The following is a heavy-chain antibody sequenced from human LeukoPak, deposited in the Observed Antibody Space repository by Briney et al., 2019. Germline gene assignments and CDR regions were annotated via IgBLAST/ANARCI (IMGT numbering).Heavy chain of an antibody. V-gene: IGHV3-7*01. D-gene: IGHD4-17*01. Sequence: GGSLRLSCAASGFTFRSYWMSWVREAPGRGLEWVANIKQDGSEKYYVDSVKGRFTISRDDAKNSLYLQMNSLRAEDTAVYYCANGEVYFDYWGQGTLVTVSS. J-gene: IGHJ4*02. CDR2: IKQDGSEK. CDR3: ANGEVYFDY. CDR1: GFTFRSYW.